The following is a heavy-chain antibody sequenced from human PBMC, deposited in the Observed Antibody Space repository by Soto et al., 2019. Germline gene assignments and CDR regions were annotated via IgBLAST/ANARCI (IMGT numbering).Heavy chain of an antibody. Sequence: QVQRVQSGAEVKKPGASVKVSCKASGYTFTGYYMHWVRQAPGQGLEWMGWINPNSGGTNYAQKFQGRVTMTRDTSISTAYMELSRLRSDDTGVDYCARGTGYCIGGSCYYHAHNWFDPWGQGTLVTVSS. CDR2: INPNSGGT. CDR1: GYTFTGYY. CDR3: ARGTGYCIGGSCYYHAHNWFDP. V-gene: IGHV1-2*02. D-gene: IGHD2-15*01. J-gene: IGHJ5*02.